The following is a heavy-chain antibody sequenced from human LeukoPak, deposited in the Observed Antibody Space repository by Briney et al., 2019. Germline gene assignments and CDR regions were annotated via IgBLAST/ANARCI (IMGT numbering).Heavy chain of an antibody. D-gene: IGHD3-10*01. CDR1: GFTFSSYA. CDR2: ISGSGGST. Sequence: GGSLRLSCAASGFTFSSYAMSWVRQAPGKGLEWVSPISGSGGSTYSAASVKGRFTISRDNSKNTLYLQMNSLGAEDTAVYYCAKVSTRGDYWGQGTLVTVSS. J-gene: IGHJ4*02. V-gene: IGHV3-23*01. CDR3: AKVSTRGDY.